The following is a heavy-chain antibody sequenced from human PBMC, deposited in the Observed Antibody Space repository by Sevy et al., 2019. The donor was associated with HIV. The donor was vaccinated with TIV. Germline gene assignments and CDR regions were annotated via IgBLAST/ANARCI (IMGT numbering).Heavy chain of an antibody. CDR1: GFTFSANW. V-gene: IGHV3-7*01. J-gene: IGHJ4*02. CDR2: IKADGSDK. Sequence: GGSLRLSCAASGFTFSANWMNWVRQAPGKGLEWVANIKADGSDKHYVNSVEGRFTISRDNAKNLLFLQMNSLRVEDTAVYYGAHETFGRVESWGQGTLVTVSS. D-gene: IGHD3-16*01. CDR3: AHETFGRVES.